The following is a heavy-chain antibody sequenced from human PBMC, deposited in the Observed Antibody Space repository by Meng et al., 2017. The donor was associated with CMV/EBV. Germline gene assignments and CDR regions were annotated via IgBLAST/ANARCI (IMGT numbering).Heavy chain of an antibody. CDR2: IIPILGIA. D-gene: IGHD2-2*03. CDR1: GGTFSSYA. V-gene: IGHV1-69*10. J-gene: IGHJ6*02. Sequence: SVKVSCKASGGTFSSYAISWVRQAPGQGLEWMGGIIPILGIANYAQKFQGRVTITADKSTSTAYMELRSLRSDDTAVYYCARDGHLDQNYYGMDVWGQGTTVTVSS. CDR3: ARDGHLDQNYYGMDV.